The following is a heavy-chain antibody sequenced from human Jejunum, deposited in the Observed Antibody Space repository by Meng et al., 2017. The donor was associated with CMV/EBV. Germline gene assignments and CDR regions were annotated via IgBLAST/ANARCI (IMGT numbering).Heavy chain of an antibody. CDR2: FYYDGT. V-gene: IGHV4-59*01. CDR1: GVSISRYF. J-gene: IGHJ4*02. Sequence: VPGVSISRYFWSWIRQSPGKGLEWIGYFYYDGTNYNPSLKSRATISVDTSKNQFSLQLSSVTAADTAVYYCARESTSRGKYYFDYWGQGTLVTVSS. D-gene: IGHD2-2*01. CDR3: ARESTSRGKYYFDY.